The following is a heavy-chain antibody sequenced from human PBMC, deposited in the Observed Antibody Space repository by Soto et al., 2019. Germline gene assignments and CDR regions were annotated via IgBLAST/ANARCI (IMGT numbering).Heavy chain of an antibody. Sequence: GASVKVSCKASGFTFSRHWMHWVRQAPGQGLEWMGVINPSGDSTRYAQKFQGRVTMTRDTSTTTVYMELSSLRSEDTAVYYCARGGYSYGFGESMDVWGQGTTVTVSS. V-gene: IGHV1-46*01. CDR2: INPSGDST. D-gene: IGHD5-18*01. J-gene: IGHJ6*02. CDR3: ARGGYSYGFGESMDV. CDR1: GFTFSRHW.